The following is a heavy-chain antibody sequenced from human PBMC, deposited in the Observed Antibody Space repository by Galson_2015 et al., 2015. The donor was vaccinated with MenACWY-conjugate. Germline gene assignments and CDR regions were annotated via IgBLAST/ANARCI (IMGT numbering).Heavy chain of an antibody. D-gene: IGHD2-8*01. CDR1: GFTFTSSA. CDR3: AADKWWNGGSPGLPVTRYYYGMDV. CDR2: MVVGSGHT. V-gene: IGHV1-58*02. J-gene: IGHJ6*02. Sequence: SVKVSCKASGFTFTSSAMQWVRQARGQGLEWIGWMVVGSGHTNYAQRFQERVTITRDMSTSTAYMELSSLRSEDKAVYYCAADKWWNGGSPGLPVTRYYYGMDVWGQGTTVTVSS.